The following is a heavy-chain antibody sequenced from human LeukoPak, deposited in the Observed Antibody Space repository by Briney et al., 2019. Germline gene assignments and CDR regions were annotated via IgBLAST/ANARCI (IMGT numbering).Heavy chain of an antibody. CDR1: GFTFSSYW. J-gene: IGHJ6*02. D-gene: IGHD6-13*01. CDR2: IKQDESEK. CDR3: ARDSSSWEPYSYGMDV. Sequence: PGGSLRLSCAASGFTFSSYWMSWVRQAPGKGLEWVANIKQDESEKYYVDSVKGRFTISRDNAKNSLYLQMNSLRAEDTAVYYCARDSSSWEPYSYGMDVWGQGTTVTVSS. V-gene: IGHV3-7*01.